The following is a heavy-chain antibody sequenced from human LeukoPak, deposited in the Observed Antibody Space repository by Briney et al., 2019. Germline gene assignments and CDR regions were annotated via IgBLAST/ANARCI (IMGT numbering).Heavy chain of an antibody. V-gene: IGHV1-3*01. D-gene: IGHD3-10*01. CDR3: ASGHTITMDGFDP. CDR1: GYTFTSYA. Sequence: ASVKVSFKASGYTFTSYAMHWVRQAPGQRLEWMGWINAGNGNTKYSQKFQGRVTITRDTSASTAYMELSSLRSEDTAVYYCASGHTITMDGFDPWGQGTLVTVSS. J-gene: IGHJ5*02. CDR2: INAGNGNT.